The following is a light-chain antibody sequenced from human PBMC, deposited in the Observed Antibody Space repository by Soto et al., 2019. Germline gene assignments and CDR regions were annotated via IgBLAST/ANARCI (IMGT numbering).Light chain of an antibody. CDR3: SSLTSGSTRV. CDR2: EVT. Sequence: QSALTQPASVSGSPGQSITISCTGTSSDVGGYDYVSWYQQHPDKAPKLIICEVTDRPSGVSSRFSGSKSGNTASLTISGLQAEDEADYYCSSLTSGSTRVFGTGTKVTVL. V-gene: IGLV2-14*01. J-gene: IGLJ1*01. CDR1: SSDVGGYDY.